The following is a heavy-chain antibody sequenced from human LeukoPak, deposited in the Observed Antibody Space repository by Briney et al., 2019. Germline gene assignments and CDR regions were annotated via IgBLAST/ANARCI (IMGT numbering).Heavy chain of an antibody. CDR1: GGSISSGSYY. CDR3: ARSVVPAAVDAFDI. V-gene: IGHV4-61*02. CDR2: IYTSGST. J-gene: IGHJ3*02. D-gene: IGHD2-2*01. Sequence: PSETLSLTCTVSGGSISSGSYYWSWIRQPAGKGLEWIGRIYTSGSTNYNPSLKSRVTISVDTSKNQFSLKLSSVTAADTAVYYCARSVVPAAVDAFDIWGQGTMVTVSS.